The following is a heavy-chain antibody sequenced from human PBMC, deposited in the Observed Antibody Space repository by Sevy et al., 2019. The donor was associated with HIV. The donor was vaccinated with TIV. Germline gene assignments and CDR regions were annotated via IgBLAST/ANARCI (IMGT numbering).Heavy chain of an antibody. V-gene: IGHV3-23*01. CDR1: GFTFSSYA. Sequence: GGSLRLSCAASGFTFSSYAMSWVRLAPGKGLEWVSAPSGSGGSTDYADSVKGRFTISRDNSKNTLYLQMNSLRAEDTAVYYCAKDRVWYDSSGYYLIWGQGTLVTVSS. J-gene: IGHJ4*02. CDR3: AKDRVWYDSSGYYLI. CDR2: PSGSGGST. D-gene: IGHD3-22*01.